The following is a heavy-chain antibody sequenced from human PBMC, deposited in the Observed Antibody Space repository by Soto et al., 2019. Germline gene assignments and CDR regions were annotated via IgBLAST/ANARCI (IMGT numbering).Heavy chain of an antibody. CDR3: SREGPPDIAWFDP. J-gene: IGHJ5*02. CDR1: GVTFSIYT. D-gene: IGHD2-15*01. CDR2: GSA. V-gene: IGHV1-69*01. Sequence: QVQLVQSGADVKKPGCSVKVSCTASGVTFSIYTISWVRQAPGQGLEWMGGSANSAQTFQGRHTVTADDTTSTVYLELSSMKSEDTAVYSCSREGPPDIAWFDPWGQGTLVSVSS.